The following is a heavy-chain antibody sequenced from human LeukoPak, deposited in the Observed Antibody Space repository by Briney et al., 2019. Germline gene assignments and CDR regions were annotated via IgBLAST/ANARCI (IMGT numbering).Heavy chain of an antibody. D-gene: IGHD5-12*01. CDR2: IIPIFGTA. J-gene: IGHJ5*02. V-gene: IGHV1-69*06. Sequence: ASVKVSCKASGGTFSSYAISWVRQAPGQGLEWMGRIIPIFGTANYAQKFQGRVTITADKSTSTAYMELSGLRSEDTAVYYCARAGGYSGYGDWFDPWGQGTLVTVSS. CDR1: GGTFSSYA. CDR3: ARAGGYSGYGDWFDP.